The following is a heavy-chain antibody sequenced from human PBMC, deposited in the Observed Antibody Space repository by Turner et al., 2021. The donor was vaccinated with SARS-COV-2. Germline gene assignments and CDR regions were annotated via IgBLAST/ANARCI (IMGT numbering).Heavy chain of an antibody. CDR1: GGSISRSSYY. CDR2: IYYSGST. J-gene: IGHJ6*02. D-gene: IGHD5-18*01. CDR3: ARLMDTAMDYYGMDV. V-gene: IGHV4-39*01. Sequence: QLQLQESGPGLVKPSETLSLTCSVSGGSISRSSYYWGWIRQPPGKGLEWIGNIYYSGSTYYNPSLKSRVTISVDTSKNQFSQKLSSVTAADTAVYYCARLMDTAMDYYGMDVWGQGTTVTVSS.